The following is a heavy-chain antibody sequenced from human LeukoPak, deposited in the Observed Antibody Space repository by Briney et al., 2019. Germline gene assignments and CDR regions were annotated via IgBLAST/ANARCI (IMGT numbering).Heavy chain of an antibody. CDR2: ISYDGSNK. Sequence: GGSLRLSCAASGFTFSSYSMNWVRQAPGKGLEWVAVISYDGSNKYYADSVKGRFTISRDNSKNTLYLQMNSLRAEDTAVYYCAKDYPQTYCSSTSCYPLVYYGMDVWGQGTTVTVSS. D-gene: IGHD2-2*01. CDR1: GFTFSSYS. J-gene: IGHJ6*02. V-gene: IGHV3-30*18. CDR3: AKDYPQTYCSSTSCYPLVYYGMDV.